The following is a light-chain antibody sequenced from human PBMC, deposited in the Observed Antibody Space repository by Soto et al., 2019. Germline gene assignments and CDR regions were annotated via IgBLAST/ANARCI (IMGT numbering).Light chain of an antibody. Sequence: QSVLTQPASVSGSPGQSITISCSGTSSNIGGYNVVSWYQQHPGKAPKVIVYEGIKRPSGVSDRFSGSTSGSTASLTISGLQAEDEADYYCSSCTSSSTLLYVFGTGTKVTVL. CDR1: SSNIGGYNV. CDR2: EGI. V-gene: IGLV2-14*02. J-gene: IGLJ1*01. CDR3: SSCTSSSTLLYV.